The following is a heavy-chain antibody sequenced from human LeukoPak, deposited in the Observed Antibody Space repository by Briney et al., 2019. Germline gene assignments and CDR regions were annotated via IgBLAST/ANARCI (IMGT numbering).Heavy chain of an antibody. CDR3: AADFNAGFDY. Sequence: GASVKVSCEPSGFTFTTSTLQWVRQARGQRLEWIGWIVVGSGNTNYAQNFQERVTITRDMSTSTAYMELSSLRSEDTAVYYCAADFNAGFDYWGQGTLVTVSS. J-gene: IGHJ4*02. CDR2: IVVGSGNT. D-gene: IGHD2-8*01. CDR1: GFTFTTST. V-gene: IGHV1-58*01.